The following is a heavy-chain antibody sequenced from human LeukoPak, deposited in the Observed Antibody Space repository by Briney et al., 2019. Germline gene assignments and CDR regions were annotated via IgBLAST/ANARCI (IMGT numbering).Heavy chain of an antibody. D-gene: IGHD5-18*01. V-gene: IGHV4-39*07. CDR1: GGSISSSTSY. Sequence: SETLSLTCTVSGGSISSSTSYWGWVRQPPGKELEWIGTIYYSGRIYYKPSLRSRVTISVDTSKNQFSLKLSSVTAAETAVYYCARESRGFSYGFGVDYWGQGTLVTVSS. CDR2: IYYSGRI. J-gene: IGHJ4*02. CDR3: ARESRGFSYGFGVDY.